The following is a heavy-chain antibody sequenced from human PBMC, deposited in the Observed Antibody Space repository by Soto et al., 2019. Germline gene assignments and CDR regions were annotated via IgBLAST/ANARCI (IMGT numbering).Heavy chain of an antibody. CDR3: AGAPGDYYIRGGPLYSAF. D-gene: IGHD3-9*01. Sequence: SSILPLTCPVLAVTLSNGGYYWSWISPHPGKGLEWIGYIYYIVNTYYNPSLKSRVAISVDPSKTQSSLKLGSVTAADPAVYYWAGAPGDYYIRGGPLYSAFRGKGTPVPVS. CDR1: AVTLSNGGYY. J-gene: IGHJ1*01. CDR2: IYYIVNT. V-gene: IGHV4-31*03.